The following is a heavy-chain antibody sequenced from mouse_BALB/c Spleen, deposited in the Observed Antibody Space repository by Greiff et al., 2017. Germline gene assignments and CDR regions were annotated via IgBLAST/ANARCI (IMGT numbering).Heavy chain of an antibody. CDR1: GDSITSGY. J-gene: IGHJ2*01. CDR2: ISYSGST. CDR3: ARGGGGRSYFDY. V-gene: IGHV3-8*02. Sequence: EVKLVESGPSLVKPSQTLSLTCSVTGDSITSGYWNWIRKFPGNKLEYMGYISYSGSTYYNPSLKSRISITRDTSKNQYYLQLNSVTTEDTATYYCARGGGGRSYFDYWGQGTTLTVSS.